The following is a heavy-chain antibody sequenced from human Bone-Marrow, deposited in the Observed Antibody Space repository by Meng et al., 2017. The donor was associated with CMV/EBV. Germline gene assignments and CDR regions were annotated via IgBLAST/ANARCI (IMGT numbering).Heavy chain of an antibody. V-gene: IGHV1-8*03. Sequence: ASVKVSCKAAGDTFTSYDINWVRQATGQGLEWMGWMNPNSGNTGYAQKFQGRVTITRNTSISTAYMELISLRSEDTAVYYCARGSLPPIDYDFWSGYLRYYYYYGMDVWGQGTTVTFYS. J-gene: IGHJ6*02. CDR2: MNPNSGNT. D-gene: IGHD3-3*01. CDR3: ARGSLPPIDYDFWSGYLRYYYYYGMDV. CDR1: GDTFTSYD.